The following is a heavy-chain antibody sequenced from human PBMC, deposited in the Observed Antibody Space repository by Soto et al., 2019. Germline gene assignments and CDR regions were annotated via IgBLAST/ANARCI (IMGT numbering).Heavy chain of an antibody. V-gene: IGHV1-18*01. J-gene: IGHJ3*02. CDR1: GYTFTSYG. CDR2: ISDYNGNK. D-gene: IGHD1-26*01. CDR3: ARERSGSYSNDAFDI. Sequence: QVQLVQSGAEVKKPGASVKVSCKASGYTFTSYGISWVRQAPGQGLEWMGWISDYNGNKNYAQKLQGRVTMTTDTSTRIGYMELRSFRSDDTAVYYCARERSGSYSNDAFDIWGQGTMVTVSS.